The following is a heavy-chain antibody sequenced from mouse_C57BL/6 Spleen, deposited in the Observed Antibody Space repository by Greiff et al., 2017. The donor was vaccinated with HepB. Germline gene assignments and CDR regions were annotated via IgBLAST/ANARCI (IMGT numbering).Heavy chain of an antibody. CDR2: INSDGSST. CDR1: GFTFSDYY. J-gene: IGHJ4*01. V-gene: IGHV5-16*01. D-gene: IGHD1-1*02. Sequence: EVQVEESEGGLVQPGSSMKLSCTASGFTFSDYYMAWVRQVPEKGLEWVANINSDGSSTYYLDSLKSRFIISRDNEKNILYLQMSSLTSEDSATYYCAREGGEGYALDYWGQGTSVTVSS. CDR3: AREGGEGYALDY.